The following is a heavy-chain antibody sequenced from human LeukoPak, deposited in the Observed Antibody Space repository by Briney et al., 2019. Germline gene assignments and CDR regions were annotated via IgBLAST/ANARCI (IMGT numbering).Heavy chain of an antibody. Sequence: SETLSLTCTVSGGSISSYYWSWIRQPPGKGLEWIGYIYYSGSTNYNPSLKSRVTISVGTSKNQFSLKLSSVTAADTAVYYCARLSPMVRGVIITGWFDPWGQGTLITVSS. D-gene: IGHD3-10*01. J-gene: IGHJ5*02. CDR3: ARLSPMVRGVIITGWFDP. CDR2: IYYSGST. V-gene: IGHV4-59*08. CDR1: GGSISSYY.